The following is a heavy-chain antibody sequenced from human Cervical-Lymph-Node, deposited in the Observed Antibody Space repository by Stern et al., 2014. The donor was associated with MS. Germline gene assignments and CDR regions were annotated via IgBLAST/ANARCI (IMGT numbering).Heavy chain of an antibody. CDR1: GFTFSSYG. Sequence: AQLVESGGGVVQPGRSLRLSCAASGFTFSSYGMHWVRQAPGKGLEWVTLISYVGSNEYYADSVKGRFTISRDNSKNTVYLQMNSLRPEDTAVYYCARPRRPYFFRGNHHYYGMDVWGQGTRVSVSS. CDR3: ARPRRPYFFRGNHHYYGMDV. J-gene: IGHJ6*02. V-gene: IGHV3-30*03. D-gene: IGHD2/OR15-2a*01. CDR2: ISYVGSNE.